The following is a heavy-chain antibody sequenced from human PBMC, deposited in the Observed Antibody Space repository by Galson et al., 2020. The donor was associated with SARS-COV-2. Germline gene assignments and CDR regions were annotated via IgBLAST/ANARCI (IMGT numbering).Heavy chain of an antibody. CDR1: GYTLTRYW. Sequence: EAPKIPCHGPGYTLTRYWIRRERQLPAPGLGSVGNIFPGYSDTRYNPSFPGQVTISADRSISTPYVQWSSLKASDTAIYYCARFSERDPAFDFWGQGTLVNVST. V-gene: IGHV5-51*01. D-gene: IGHD1-26*01. CDR3: ARFSERDPAFDF. J-gene: IGHJ4*02. CDR2: IFPGYSDT.